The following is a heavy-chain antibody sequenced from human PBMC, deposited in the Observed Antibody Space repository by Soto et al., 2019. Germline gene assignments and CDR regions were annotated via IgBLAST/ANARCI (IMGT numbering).Heavy chain of an antibody. J-gene: IGHJ4*02. CDR1: GYTFSSYW. V-gene: IGHV5-51*01. Sequence: LKISCKGSGYTFSSYWIVWVRQMPGKGLEWVGIIDPGDSNTRYSPSFQGQVTISADKSIKTAYLQWSSLRPSDTAMYYCARLYYYDSSGYYPLDYWGQGTLVTVSS. CDR2: IDPGDSNT. D-gene: IGHD3-22*01. CDR3: ARLYYYDSSGYYPLDY.